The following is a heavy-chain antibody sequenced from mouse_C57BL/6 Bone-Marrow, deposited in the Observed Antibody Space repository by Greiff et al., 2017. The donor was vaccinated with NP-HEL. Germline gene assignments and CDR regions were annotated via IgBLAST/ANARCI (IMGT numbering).Heavy chain of an antibody. J-gene: IGHJ4*01. V-gene: IGHV1-26*01. CDR2: INPNNGGT. Sequence: VQLQQSGPELVKPGASVKISCKASGYTFTDYYMNWVKQSHGKSLEWIGDINPNNGGTSYNQKFKGKATLTVDKSSSTAYMELRSLTSEDSAVYYCARSIYDGYYGDYWGQGTSVTVSS. CDR3: ARSIYDGYYGDY. D-gene: IGHD2-3*01. CDR1: GYTFTDYY.